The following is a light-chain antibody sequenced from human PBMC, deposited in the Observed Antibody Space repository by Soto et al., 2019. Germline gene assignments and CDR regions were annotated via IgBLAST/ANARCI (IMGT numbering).Light chain of an antibody. J-gene: IGKJ1*01. CDR2: DAY. CDR3: HQYNSDSQT. V-gene: IGKV1-5*01. CDR1: HSNTNW. Sequence: DIQMTQSPSTLSASVGDKITITCRASHSNTNWLTWYQQKTGKAPKLLIDDAYSLESGVPSRFSGGGSGTEFTLTIRSLQPYDFASYYCHQYNSDSQTFGLGIKVEI.